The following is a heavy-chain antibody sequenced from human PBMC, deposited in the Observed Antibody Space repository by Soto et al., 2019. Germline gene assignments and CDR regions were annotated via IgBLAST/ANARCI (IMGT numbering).Heavy chain of an antibody. V-gene: IGHV3-11*01. D-gene: IGHD6-13*01. CDR1: GFTFIDYY. J-gene: IGHJ4*02. CDR3: ARGREYTTGWYGGNFDS. Sequence: GGSLRLSCAASGFTFIDYYMNWIRQAPGKGLEWVSSISSGIGSIYYADSVKGRFTISRDNANNSLFLQMNSLRAEDTAVYYCARGREYTTGWYGGNFDSWGQGTLVTVSS. CDR2: ISSGIGSI.